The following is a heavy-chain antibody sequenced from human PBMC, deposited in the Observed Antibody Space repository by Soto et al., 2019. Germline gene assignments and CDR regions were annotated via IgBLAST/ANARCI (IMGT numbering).Heavy chain of an antibody. CDR3: TRDLGARGGVYAN. Sequence: AGSRTRSYASSVFNYSDHYMSCVRQSPGKGLEWISHISTGSSYSMYADSVKGRFTISRDNDENSLFLQMNSLRPEDTAVYYGTRDLGARGGVYANWGQGALVTVSS. CDR1: VFNYSDHY. CDR2: ISTGSSYS. D-gene: IGHD3-16*01. J-gene: IGHJ4*02. V-gene: IGHV3-11*06.